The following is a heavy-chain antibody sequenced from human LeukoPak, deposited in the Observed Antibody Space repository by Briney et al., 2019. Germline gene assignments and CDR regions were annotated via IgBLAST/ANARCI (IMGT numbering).Heavy chain of an antibody. Sequence: QSGGSLRLSGAASGFTFSSYAMHWVRQAPGKGLEYVSAISSNGGSTYYANSVKGRFTISRDNSKNTLYLQMGSLRAEDMAVYYCARGYSYGSYFDYWGQGTLVTVSS. CDR2: ISSNGGST. D-gene: IGHD5-18*01. CDR1: GFTFSSYA. CDR3: ARGYSYGSYFDY. V-gene: IGHV3-64*01. J-gene: IGHJ4*02.